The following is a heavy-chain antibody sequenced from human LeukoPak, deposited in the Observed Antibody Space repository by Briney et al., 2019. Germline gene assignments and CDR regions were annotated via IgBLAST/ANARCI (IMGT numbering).Heavy chain of an antibody. V-gene: IGHV1-2*02. D-gene: IGHD1-1*01. Sequence: ASVKVSCKASGYTFTGYYMHWVRQAPGQGLEWMGLTKVNSGVLNYAQKFQGRVTLTRDTSINTAYMELSSLRSDDTAVYYCARDDGRYNTDYWGQGTLVTVSS. CDR2: TKVNSGVL. CDR1: GYTFTGYY. CDR3: ARDDGRYNTDY. J-gene: IGHJ4*02.